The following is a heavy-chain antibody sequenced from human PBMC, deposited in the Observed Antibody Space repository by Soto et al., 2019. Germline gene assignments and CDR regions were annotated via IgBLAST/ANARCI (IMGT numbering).Heavy chain of an antibody. CDR1: GFSFTNFA. V-gene: IGHV3-23*01. D-gene: IGHD2-21*02. Sequence: PGGSLRLSCAASGFSFTNFAMSWVRQAPGKGLEWVAGIGASGDITWYADSVKGRLSISRGNSKNTLYQQLNSLRFEDTAVYYCAKDDFTDRGDDYFDYWGPGTLVTVSS. CDR3: AKDDFTDRGDDYFDY. J-gene: IGHJ4*02. CDR2: IGASGDIT.